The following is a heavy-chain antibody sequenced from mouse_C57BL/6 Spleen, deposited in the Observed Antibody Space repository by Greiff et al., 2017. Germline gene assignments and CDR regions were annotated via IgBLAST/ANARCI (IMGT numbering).Heavy chain of an antibody. CDR3: ARSWYGNYDWFAY. CDR1: GYAFTNYL. V-gene: IGHV1-54*01. J-gene: IGHJ3*01. CDR2: INPGSGGT. D-gene: IGHD2-10*02. Sequence: QVQLQQSGAELVRPGTSVKVSCKASGYAFTNYLIEWVKQRPGQGLEWIGVINPGSGGTNYNEKFKGKATLTADKSSSTAYMQLSSLTSEDSAVYFCARSWYGNYDWFAYWGQGTLVTVSA.